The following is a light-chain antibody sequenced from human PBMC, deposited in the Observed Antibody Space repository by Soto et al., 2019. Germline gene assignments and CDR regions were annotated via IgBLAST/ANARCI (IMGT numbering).Light chain of an antibody. CDR2: GAS. J-gene: IGKJ1*01. CDR3: QQYGGSPRT. V-gene: IGKV3-15*01. CDR1: QSVNNN. Sequence: EIILTQSPASLSVSPGERATLSCRASQSVNNNLAWYQQKPGQAPRLLIYGASTRATGIPGRFRGSGSGTEFTLTITSLQSEDFAVYFCQQYGGSPRTFGQGTKVEV.